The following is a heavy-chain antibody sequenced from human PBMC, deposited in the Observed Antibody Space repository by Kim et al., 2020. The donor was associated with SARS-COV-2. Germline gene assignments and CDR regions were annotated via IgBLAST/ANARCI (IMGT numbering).Heavy chain of an antibody. CDR2: INTNTGNP. Sequence: ASVKVSCKASGYTFTSYAMNWVRQAPGQGLEWMGWINTNTGNPTYAQGFTGRFVFSLDTSVSTAYLQISSLKAEDTAVYYCVTELSCSSTSCFDYWGQGTLVTVSS. J-gene: IGHJ4*02. D-gene: IGHD2-2*01. CDR1: GYTFTSYA. CDR3: VTELSCSSTSCFDY. V-gene: IGHV7-4-1*02.